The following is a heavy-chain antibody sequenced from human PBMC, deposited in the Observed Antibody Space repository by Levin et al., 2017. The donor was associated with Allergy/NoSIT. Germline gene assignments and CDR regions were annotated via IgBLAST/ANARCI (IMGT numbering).Heavy chain of an antibody. CDR1: GFTFSSSW. D-gene: IGHD2/OR15-2a*01. CDR2: IKHDGSEK. J-gene: IGHJ4*02. V-gene: IGHV3-7*04. Sequence: GGSLRLSCAASGFTFSSSWMSWVRQAPGKGLEWVASIKHDGSEKYFVDSVKDRFTVSKDNAKNSLYLQMNSLRAEDTAVYYCARDKGPNTWDYWGQGTLVTVSS. CDR3: ARDKGPNTWDY.